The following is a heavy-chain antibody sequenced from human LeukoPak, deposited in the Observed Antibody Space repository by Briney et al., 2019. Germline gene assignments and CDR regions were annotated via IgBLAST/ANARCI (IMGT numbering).Heavy chain of an antibody. CDR1: GFIVSSNY. Sequence: QSGGSLRLSCAASGFIVSSNYMSWVRQAPGKGLEWVSVIYSGGSTNYADSVKGRFTISRDNSKNTLYLQMNSLRAEDTAIYYCAREYSSSSFYFDYWGQGTLVTVSS. J-gene: IGHJ4*02. CDR2: IYSGGST. D-gene: IGHD6-6*01. CDR3: AREYSSSSFYFDY. V-gene: IGHV3-53*01.